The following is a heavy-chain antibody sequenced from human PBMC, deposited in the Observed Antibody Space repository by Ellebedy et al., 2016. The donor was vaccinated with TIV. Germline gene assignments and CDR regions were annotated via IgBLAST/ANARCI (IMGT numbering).Heavy chain of an antibody. CDR2: INRDGSSA. D-gene: IGHD5-12*01. V-gene: IGHV3-74*01. Sequence: GESLKISCTASRFTFSHYWIHWVRQAPGKGLVWLSRINRDGSSANYADSVKGRFSISRDNSKNTLYVQMNSLRAEDTAVYYCARGGRDQWLIDYWGQGTLVTVSS. J-gene: IGHJ4*02. CDR1: RFTFSHYW. CDR3: ARGGRDQWLIDY.